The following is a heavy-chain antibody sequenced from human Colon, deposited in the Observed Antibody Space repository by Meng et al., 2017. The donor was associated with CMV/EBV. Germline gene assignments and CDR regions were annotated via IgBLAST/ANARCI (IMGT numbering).Heavy chain of an antibody. D-gene: IGHD6-13*01. CDR2: MNPNSGNT. V-gene: IGHV1-8*01. CDR3: ARGIAAAGTPLGY. Sequence: KASGYTFTSYEINWVRQATGQGLEWMGWMNPNSGNTGYAQKFQGRVTMTRNTSISTAYMELSSLRSEDTAVYYCARGIAAAGTPLGYWGQGTLVTVSS. J-gene: IGHJ4*02. CDR1: GYTFTSYE.